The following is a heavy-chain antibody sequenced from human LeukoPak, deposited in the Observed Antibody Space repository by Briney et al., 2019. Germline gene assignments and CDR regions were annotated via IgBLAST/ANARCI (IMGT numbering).Heavy chain of an antibody. CDR3: ARDLLNEGNHLDY. CDR1: GGSISSGGHY. J-gene: IGHJ4*02. Sequence: PSETLSLTCTVSGGSISSGGHYWSWIRQHPGKGLEWIGYIYYSGSTYYNPSLKSRVTISVDTSKNQFSLKLRSVTAADTAVYYCARDLLNEGNHLDYWGQGTLVTVSS. V-gene: IGHV4-31*03. CDR2: IYYSGST. D-gene: IGHD4-23*01.